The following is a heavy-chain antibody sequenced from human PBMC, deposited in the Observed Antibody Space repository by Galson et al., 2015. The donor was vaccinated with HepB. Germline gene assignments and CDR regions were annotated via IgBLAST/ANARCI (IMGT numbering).Heavy chain of an antibody. Sequence: SLRLSCAAPGFIFSSYPMSWVRQAPGKGLEWVSSIGSTGTTTYYAASVKGRFAVSRDNANSQNMMYLQMNSLRAGDTAVYYCARGKLHHDESSGFSTWAFDVWGQGAMVTVSS. D-gene: IGHD3-22*01. CDR3: ARGKLHHDESSGFSTWAFDV. CDR1: GFIFSSYP. J-gene: IGHJ3*01. CDR2: IGSTGTTT. V-gene: IGHV3-23*01.